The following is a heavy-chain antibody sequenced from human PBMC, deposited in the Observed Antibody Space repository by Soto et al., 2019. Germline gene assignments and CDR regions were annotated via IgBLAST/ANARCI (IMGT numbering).Heavy chain of an antibody. CDR1: GFTFINYN. J-gene: IGHJ5*02. CDR2: ISGTGVYI. D-gene: IGHD2-8*01. Sequence: GGSLRLSFAASGFTFINYNMNWVRQAPGKGLEWVSHISGTGVYIHYADAVKGRFTSSKDNAKSSVYLQMNSLRAEDTADYYCAREGALKPFSSWGQGALVTVSS. V-gene: IGHV3-21*01. CDR3: AREGALKPFSS.